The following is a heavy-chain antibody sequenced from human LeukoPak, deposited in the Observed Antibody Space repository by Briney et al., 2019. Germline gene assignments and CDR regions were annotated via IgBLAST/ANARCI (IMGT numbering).Heavy chain of an antibody. CDR2: IRNKANSYAT. D-gene: IGHD1-14*01. J-gene: IGHJ4*02. CDR1: VFTFSGSA. CDR3: ARSSMTTPFDY. Sequence: GGSLRLSCAASVFTFSGSAMHWVRQASGKGLEWVGRIRNKANSYATAYSASVKGRFTISRDDSKNTAYLQMNSLKTEDTAVYYCARSSMTTPFDYWGQGTLVTVSS. V-gene: IGHV3-73*01.